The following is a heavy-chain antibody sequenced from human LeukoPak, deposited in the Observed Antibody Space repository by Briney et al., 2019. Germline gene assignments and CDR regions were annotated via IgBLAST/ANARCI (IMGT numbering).Heavy chain of an antibody. J-gene: IGHJ6*02. CDR2: ISSSSSYI. CDR3: ARDAKLRYFDWVPMDV. D-gene: IGHD3-9*01. CDR1: GFTFSSYS. V-gene: IGHV3-21*01. Sequence: GGSLRLSCAASGFTFSSYSMNWVRQAPGKGLEWVSSISSSSSYIYYADSVKGRFTISRDNAKNSLYLQINSLRAEDTAVYYCARDAKLRYFDWVPMDVWGQGTTVTVSS.